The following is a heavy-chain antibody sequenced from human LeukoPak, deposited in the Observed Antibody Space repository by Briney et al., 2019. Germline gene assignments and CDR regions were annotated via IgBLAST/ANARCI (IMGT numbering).Heavy chain of an antibody. CDR1: GDFISSSSYF. Sequence: PSETLSLTCSVSGDFISSSSYFWGWIRQPPGKGLEWIGSVYYSGSTYYNPSLKSRVSISLDTSKNQFSLNLSSVTAADTAVYYCATFPTYTIFGVIITPFRAVDIWGQGTMVTVSS. CDR3: ATFPTYTIFGVIITPFRAVDI. D-gene: IGHD3-3*01. V-gene: IGHV4-39*01. J-gene: IGHJ3*02. CDR2: VYYSGST.